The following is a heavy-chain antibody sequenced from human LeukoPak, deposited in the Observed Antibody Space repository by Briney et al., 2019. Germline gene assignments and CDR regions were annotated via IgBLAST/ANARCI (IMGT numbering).Heavy chain of an antibody. J-gene: IGHJ6*03. CDR1: GFTFSSYE. D-gene: IGHD6-13*01. CDR2: SSSGSTI. V-gene: IGHV3-48*03. Sequence: GGSLRLSCAASGFTFSSYEMNWVRQAPGKGLEWVSYSSSGSTIYYADSVKGRFTISRDNAKNSLYLQMNSLRAEDTAVYYCAREEGSSWYLAFSGYYYYYYMDVWGKGTTVTVSS. CDR3: AREEGSSWYLAFSGYYYYYYMDV.